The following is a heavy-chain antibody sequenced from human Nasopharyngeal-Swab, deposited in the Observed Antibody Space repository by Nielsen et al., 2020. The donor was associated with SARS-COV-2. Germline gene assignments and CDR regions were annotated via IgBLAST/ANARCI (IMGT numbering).Heavy chain of an antibody. V-gene: IGHV1-2*06. D-gene: IGHD3-10*01. CDR2: INPNSGGT. CDR1: GYTFTGYY. Sequence: SVKVSCKASGYTFTGYYMHWVRQAPGQGLEWMGRINPNSGGTNYAQKFQGRVTMTRDTSISTAYMELSRLRSDDTAVYYCARDYYGSGSSYFDYWGQGTLVTVSS. CDR3: ARDYYGSGSSYFDY. J-gene: IGHJ4*02.